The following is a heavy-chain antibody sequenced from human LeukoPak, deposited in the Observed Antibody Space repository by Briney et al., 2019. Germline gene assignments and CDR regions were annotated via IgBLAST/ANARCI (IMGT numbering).Heavy chain of an antibody. J-gene: IGHJ4*02. V-gene: IGHV3-66*01. Sequence: PGGYLRLSCAASGFDVSINYMNWIRQSPEKGLEWVSIIHNDGNTYYAHSVKGRFTVSRDNSKNTVSLQMDSLRVDDTAVYFCARGFLQLTPYYFDYWGQGTLVTVSS. D-gene: IGHD1-1*01. CDR1: GFDVSINY. CDR3: ARGFLQLTPYYFDY. CDR2: IHNDGNT.